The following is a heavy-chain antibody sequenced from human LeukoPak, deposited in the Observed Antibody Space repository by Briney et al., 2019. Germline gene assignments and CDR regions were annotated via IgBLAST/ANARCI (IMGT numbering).Heavy chain of an antibody. V-gene: IGHV4-61*02. D-gene: IGHD2-2*01. CDR1: GGSISGGSYY. J-gene: IGHJ5*02. Sequence: SETLSLTCTVSGGSISGGSYYWSWIRQPAGKGLEWIGRIYTSGSTNYNPSLKSRVTISVDTSKNQFSLKLSSVTAADTAVYYCARAGGYCSSTSCQNWFDPWGQGTLVTVSS. CDR2: IYTSGST. CDR3: ARAGGYCSSTSCQNWFDP.